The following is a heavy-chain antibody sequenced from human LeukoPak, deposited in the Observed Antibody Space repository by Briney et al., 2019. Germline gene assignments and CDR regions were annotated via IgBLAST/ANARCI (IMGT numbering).Heavy chain of an antibody. J-gene: IGHJ4*02. V-gene: IGHV3-30-3*01. CDR3: ASMEGAYCGGDCYSYYFDY. Sequence: GGSLRLSCTASGFTFSTYAMHWVRQAPGKGLEWVAVISYDGSNEYYADSVKGRFTISRDNAKNSLYLQMNSLRAEDTAVYYCASMEGAYCGGDCYSYYFDYWGQGTLVTVSS. CDR1: GFTFSTYA. CDR2: ISYDGSNE. D-gene: IGHD2-21*02.